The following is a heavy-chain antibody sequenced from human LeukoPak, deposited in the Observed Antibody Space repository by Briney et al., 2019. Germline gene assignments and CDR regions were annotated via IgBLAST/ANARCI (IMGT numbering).Heavy chain of an antibody. CDR1: GGSISSSSYY. CDR2: IYYSGST. CDR3: ARQGPSGHYDFWSGYYWYYFDY. Sequence: PSGTLSLTCTVSGGSISSSSYYWGWIRQPPGKGLEWIGSIYYSGSTYYNPSLKSRVTISVDTSKNQFSLKLSSVTAADTAVYYCARQGPSGHYDFWSGYYWYYFDYWGQGTLVTVSS. V-gene: IGHV4-39*01. J-gene: IGHJ4*02. D-gene: IGHD3-3*01.